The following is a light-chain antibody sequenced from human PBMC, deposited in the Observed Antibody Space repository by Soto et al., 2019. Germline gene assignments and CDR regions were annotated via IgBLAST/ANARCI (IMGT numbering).Light chain of an antibody. CDR3: QQSYSTPRT. V-gene: IGKV1-39*01. CDR2: AAS. Sequence: DNQMTQSPSSLSASVGKRVTITCRASQSISSYLNWYHQKPEKAPKLLIYAASSLQSGVPSRFSGSGSGTDFTLTISSLQPEDFATYYCQQSYSTPRTFGQGTKVDI. J-gene: IGKJ1*01. CDR1: QSISSY.